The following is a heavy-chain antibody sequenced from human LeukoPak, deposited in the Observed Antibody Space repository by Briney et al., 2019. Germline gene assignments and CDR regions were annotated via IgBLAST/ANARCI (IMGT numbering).Heavy chain of an antibody. Sequence: SETLSLTCAVSGYSISSGYYWGWIRQPPGKGLEWIGSIYHSGSTYYNPSLKSRVTISVDTSKNQFSLKLSSVTAADTAVYYCARGGDIVEVPYFDYWGQGTLVTVSS. CDR1: GYSISSGYY. J-gene: IGHJ4*02. CDR3: ARGGDIVEVPYFDY. D-gene: IGHD2-15*01. CDR2: IYHSGST. V-gene: IGHV4-38-2*01.